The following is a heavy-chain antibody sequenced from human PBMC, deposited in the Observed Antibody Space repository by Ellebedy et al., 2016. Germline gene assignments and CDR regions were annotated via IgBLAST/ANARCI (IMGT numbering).Heavy chain of an antibody. CDR3: ARQRLRLGELSLPFDL. D-gene: IGHD3-16*02. V-gene: IGHV3-48*01. J-gene: IGHJ4*02. CDR2: ISSSSSTV. CDR1: GFTFSSYG. Sequence: GESLKISCAASGFTFSSYGMNWVRQTPGKGLEWISYISSSSSTVYYADSLEGRLTVSRDNAKNSLYLQVNSLRGEDTAVYYCARQRLRLGELSLPFDLWGQGTLVTVSS.